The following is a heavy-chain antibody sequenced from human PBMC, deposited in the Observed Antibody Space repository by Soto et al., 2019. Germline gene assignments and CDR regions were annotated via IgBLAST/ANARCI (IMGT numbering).Heavy chain of an antibody. Sequence: GGSLRLSCAASGFTFSSYAMHWVRQAPGKGLEWVAVISYDGSNKYYADSVKGRFTISRDNSKNTLYLQMNSLRAEDTAVYYCAHNYDFWSGYSSPYYYYGMDVWGQGTTVTVSS. CDR1: GFTFSSYA. CDR2: ISYDGSNK. V-gene: IGHV3-30-3*01. J-gene: IGHJ6*02. D-gene: IGHD3-3*01. CDR3: AHNYDFWSGYSSPYYYYGMDV.